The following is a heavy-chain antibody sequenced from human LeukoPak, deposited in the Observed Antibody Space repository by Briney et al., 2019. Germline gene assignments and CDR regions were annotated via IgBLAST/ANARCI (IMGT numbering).Heavy chain of an antibody. CDR3: ARDLGGRSGSLDY. J-gene: IGHJ4*02. V-gene: IGHV1-46*01. CDR2: INPSGVTT. CDR1: GYTFTSYY. Sequence: ASVKVSCKASGYTFTSYYMHWVRQAPGQGLEWMGIINPSGVTTIYAQKFQGRVTVTRDTSTSTVYMELSSLRSEDTAVYYCARDLGGRSGSLDYWGQGTLATVSS. D-gene: IGHD3-22*01.